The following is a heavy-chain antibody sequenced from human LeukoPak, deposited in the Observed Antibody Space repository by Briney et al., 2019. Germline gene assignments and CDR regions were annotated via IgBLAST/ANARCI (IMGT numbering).Heavy chain of an antibody. CDR3: ARGASNTWPGNFDY. CDR2: IYPSGST. Sequence: PSETLSLTCTVSGGSISSYYWSWMRQPAGKALEWIGRIYPSGSTNYNPSLKSRVTMSVDTSQNQFSLKMTSVTAADTAVYYCARGASNTWPGNFDYWGQGTLVTVSS. J-gene: IGHJ4*02. CDR1: GGSISSYY. D-gene: IGHD1-14*01. V-gene: IGHV4-4*07.